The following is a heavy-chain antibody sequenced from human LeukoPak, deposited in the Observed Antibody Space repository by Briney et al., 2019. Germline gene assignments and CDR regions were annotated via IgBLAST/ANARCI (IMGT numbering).Heavy chain of an antibody. J-gene: IGHJ4*02. D-gene: IGHD3-3*01. CDR1: GFTFSDYY. Sequence: AGGSLRLSCAASGFTFSDYYMSWIRQAPGKGLEWVSYISRSGSTIYYADSVKGRFTISRDNSKNTLYLQMHSLRAEDTAVYYCAKEIKGDYDFWSGYYLPYFDYWGQGTLVTVSS. CDR2: ISRSGSTI. CDR3: AKEIKGDYDFWSGYYLPYFDY. V-gene: IGHV3-11*01.